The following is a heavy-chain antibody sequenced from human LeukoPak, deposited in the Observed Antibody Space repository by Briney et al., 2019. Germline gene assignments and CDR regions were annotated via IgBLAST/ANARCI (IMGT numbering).Heavy chain of an antibody. Sequence: GGSLRLSCAASGFTFSNAWMSWVRQAPEKGLEWVGRIKSKTDGGTTDYAAPVKGRFTISRDDSKNTLYLQMNSLKTEDTAVYYCTTFDYYDSSGYYLPEYYYYGMDVWGQGTTVTVSS. V-gene: IGHV3-15*01. J-gene: IGHJ6*02. CDR1: GFTFSNAW. D-gene: IGHD3-22*01. CDR3: TTFDYYDSSGYYLPEYYYYGMDV. CDR2: IKSKTDGGTT.